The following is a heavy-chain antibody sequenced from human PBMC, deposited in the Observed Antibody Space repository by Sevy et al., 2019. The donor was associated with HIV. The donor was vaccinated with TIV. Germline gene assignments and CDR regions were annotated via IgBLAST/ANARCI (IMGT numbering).Heavy chain of an antibody. Sequence: ASVKVSCKVSGYTLTELSMHWVRQAPGKGLEWMGGFDTEDGETIYAQKFQGRVTMTEDTSTDTAYMELSSLRSEDTAVYYCATTKGGRYCSGGSCYPGYYYYGMDVWGQGTTVTVSS. CDR2: FDTEDGET. J-gene: IGHJ6*02. CDR1: GYTLTELS. CDR3: ATTKGGRYCSGGSCYPGYYYYGMDV. D-gene: IGHD2-15*01. V-gene: IGHV1-24*01.